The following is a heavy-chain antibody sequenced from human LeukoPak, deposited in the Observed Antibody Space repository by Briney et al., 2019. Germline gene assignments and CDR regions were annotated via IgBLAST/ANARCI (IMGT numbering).Heavy chain of an antibody. Sequence: SEALSLTCTVSGFHISSGGYYWSWIRQHPGNGLEWLGYIYYSGSTSYNPSLKSRVNISVDTSKNQFYLKLSSVTAADTAVYYCARDRYCSGGSCSYFDYWGQGTLVTVSS. CDR1: GFHISSGGYY. D-gene: IGHD2-15*01. CDR2: IYYSGST. V-gene: IGHV4-31*03. CDR3: ARDRYCSGGSCSYFDY. J-gene: IGHJ4*02.